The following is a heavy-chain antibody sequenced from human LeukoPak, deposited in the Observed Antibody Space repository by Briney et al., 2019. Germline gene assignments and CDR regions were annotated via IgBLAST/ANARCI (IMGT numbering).Heavy chain of an antibody. CDR2: IYPGESDT. CDR1: GYSFTNYW. D-gene: IGHD1-14*01. Sequence: GESLKISCKGSGYSFTNYWIGWVRQMPGKGLEWMGIIYPGESDTRYSRSFQGQVTISADKSITTAYLQWNSLKASDTAMYYCARHPSGRTPNWFDPWGQGTLVTVSS. J-gene: IGHJ5*02. CDR3: ARHPSGRTPNWFDP. V-gene: IGHV5-51*01.